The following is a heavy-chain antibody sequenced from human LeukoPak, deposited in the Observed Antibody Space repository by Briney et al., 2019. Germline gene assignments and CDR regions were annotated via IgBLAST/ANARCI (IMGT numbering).Heavy chain of an antibody. V-gene: IGHV3-23*01. CDR2: ISGSGGST. CDR1: GFTFSSYA. Sequence: GGSLRLSCAAPGFTFSSYAMSWVRQAPGKGLEWVSAISGSGGSTYYADSVKGRFTISRDNSKNTLYLQMNSLRAEDTAVYYCAKSGGIVVVTLRFDYWGQGTLVTVSS. CDR3: AKSGGIVVVTLRFDY. D-gene: IGHD3-22*01. J-gene: IGHJ4*02.